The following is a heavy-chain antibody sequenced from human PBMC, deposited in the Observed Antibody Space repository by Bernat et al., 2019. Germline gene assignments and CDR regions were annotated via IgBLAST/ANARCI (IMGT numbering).Heavy chain of an antibody. CDR1: GFTFSSYS. V-gene: IGHV3-21*01. J-gene: IGHJ5*02. CDR3: ARDPYGDYVFDP. D-gene: IGHD4-17*01. Sequence: EVQLVESGGGLVKPGGSLRLSCAASGFTFSSYSMNWVRQAPGKGLEWVSSISSSSSYIYYTYSVTGRLPNSRDNAKNSVYLQMNSLRAEDPAVYYCARDPYGDYVFDPWGQRTLVPVPS. CDR2: ISSSSSYI.